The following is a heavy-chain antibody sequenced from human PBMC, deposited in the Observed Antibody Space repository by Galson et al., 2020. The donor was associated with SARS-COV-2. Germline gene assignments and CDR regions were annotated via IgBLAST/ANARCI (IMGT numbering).Heavy chain of an antibody. CDR1: GGAISSSIYF. CDR2: TYDSGST. V-gene: IGHV4-39*01. J-gene: IGHJ4*02. Sequence: SEPLSLTCTVPGGAISSSIYFWGWIRQPPGKALQWTGTTYDSGSTYYDPSLKSRLTISVDTSKNQFSLKLSSVAAAGAAVYYCARHGRGGVLFPFDYWSQGILVTVSS. CDR3: ARHGRGGVLFPFDY. D-gene: IGHD2-21*01.